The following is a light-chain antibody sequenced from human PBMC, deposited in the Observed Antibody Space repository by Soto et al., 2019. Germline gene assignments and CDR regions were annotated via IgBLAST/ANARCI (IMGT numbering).Light chain of an antibody. Sequence: QSGLAQPASGSGSPGQSITISCTGTSSDVGSYNLVSWYQQHPGKAPKLMIYEVSKRPSGVSNRFSGSKSGNTASLTISGLQAEDEADYYCCSYAGSSTPLIFGTGTKVTVL. CDR3: CSYAGSSTPLI. J-gene: IGLJ1*01. CDR1: SSDVGSYNL. V-gene: IGLV2-23*02. CDR2: EVS.